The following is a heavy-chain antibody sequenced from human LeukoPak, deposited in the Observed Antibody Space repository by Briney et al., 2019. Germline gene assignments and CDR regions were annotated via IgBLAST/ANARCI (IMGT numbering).Heavy chain of an antibody. V-gene: IGHV3-48*03. CDR3: ARDAYYYDSRTFDY. D-gene: IGHD3-22*01. CDR2: ISSSGSTI. Sequence: GGSLRLSCAASGFTFSSYEMNWVRQAPGKGLEWVSYISSSGSTIYYADSVKGRFTISRDNAKNSLYLQMNSLRAEDTAVYYCARDAYYYDSRTFDYWGQGTLVTVSS. J-gene: IGHJ4*02. CDR1: GFTFSSYE.